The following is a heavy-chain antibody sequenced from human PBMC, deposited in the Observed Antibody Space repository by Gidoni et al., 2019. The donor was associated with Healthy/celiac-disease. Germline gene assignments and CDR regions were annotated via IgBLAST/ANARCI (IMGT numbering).Heavy chain of an antibody. CDR3: ATSYGGNSLGYYFDY. J-gene: IGHJ4*02. Sequence: QVQLVQSAAEVQKPGSSVKVSCKASGGPFSSYAISWVRQAPGQGLEWMGGIIPIFGTANYAQKFQGRVTITADESTSTAYMELSSLRAEDTAVYYCATSYGGNSLGYYFDYWGQGTLVTVSS. D-gene: IGHD4-17*01. CDR1: GGPFSSYA. V-gene: IGHV1-69*01. CDR2: IIPIFGTA.